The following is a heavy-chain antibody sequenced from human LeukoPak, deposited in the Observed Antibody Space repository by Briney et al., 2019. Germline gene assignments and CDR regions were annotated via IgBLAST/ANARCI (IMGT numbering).Heavy chain of an antibody. V-gene: IGHV4-31*03. CDR1: GGSVSSGGNY. Sequence: SQTLSLTCTVSGGSVSSGGNYWSWVRQLPGKGLEWIGYIHHTGSAYFNPSLKSRVTVSVDTSENQFSLKLSPATAADTAIYYCARDRHRSGYWYFDLWGRGILVTVSS. J-gene: IGHJ2*01. CDR2: IHHTGSA. CDR3: ARDRHRSGYWYFDL.